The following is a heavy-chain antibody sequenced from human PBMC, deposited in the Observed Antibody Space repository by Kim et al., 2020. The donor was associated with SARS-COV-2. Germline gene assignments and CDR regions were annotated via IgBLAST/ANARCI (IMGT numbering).Heavy chain of an antibody. CDR2: IYSGGST. CDR3: ARESRSYVQLPYDVRNYYGMDV. J-gene: IGHJ6*02. D-gene: IGHD2-2*02. CDR1: GFTVSSNY. V-gene: IGHV3-66*01. Sequence: GGSLRLSCAASGFTVSSNYMSWVRQAPGKGLEWVSVIYSGGSTYYADSVKGRFTISRDNSKNTLYLQMNSLRAEDTAVYYCARESRSYVQLPYDVRNYYGMDVWGQGTTVAVSS.